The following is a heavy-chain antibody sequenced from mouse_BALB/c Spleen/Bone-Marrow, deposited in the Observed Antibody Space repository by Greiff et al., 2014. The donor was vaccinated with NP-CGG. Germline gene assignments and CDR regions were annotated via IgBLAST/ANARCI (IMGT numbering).Heavy chain of an antibody. CDR3: ARRWFAY. CDR1: GFTFSDYY. CDR2: ISDGGSYT. V-gene: IGHV5-4*02. J-gene: IGHJ3*01. Sequence: EVQLVESGGGLVEPGGSLKLSCAASGFTFSDYYMYWVRQTPEKRLEWVATISDGGSYTYYPDSVKGRFTISRDNAKNNLYLQMSSLKSEDTAMYYCARRWFAYWGQGTLVTVSA.